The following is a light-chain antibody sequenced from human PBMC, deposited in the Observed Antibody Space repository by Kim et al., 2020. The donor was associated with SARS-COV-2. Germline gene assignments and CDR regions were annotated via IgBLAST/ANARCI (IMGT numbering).Light chain of an antibody. J-gene: IGLJ2*01. Sequence: SSELTQDPAVSVALGQTVRITCQGDSLRSYYASWYRQKPREAPVLVIYGRNNRPSGIPDRFSGSTSGNTASLTISGAQAEDEADFYCQSRDSGGKVVFGGGTKVTAL. CDR3: QSRDSGGKVV. CDR2: GRN. V-gene: IGLV3-19*01. CDR1: SLRSYY.